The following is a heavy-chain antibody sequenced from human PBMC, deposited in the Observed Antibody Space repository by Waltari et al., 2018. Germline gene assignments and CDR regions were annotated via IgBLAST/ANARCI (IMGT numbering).Heavy chain of an antibody. CDR3: ARGVSGCSSSTCYTGYFDY. D-gene: IGHD2-2*02. CDR1: GGSISSGGYS. J-gene: IGHJ4*02. V-gene: IGHV4-30-2*01. Sequence: QLQLQGSGSGLVKPSQTLSLTCAVSGGSISSGGYSWSWIRQPLGKGLEWIGDIYHSGSTNYSPSLKSRVTISVDRSKKQFSLKLNSVTAADTAVYYCARGVSGCSSSTCYTGYFDYWGQGTLVTVSS. CDR2: IYHSGST.